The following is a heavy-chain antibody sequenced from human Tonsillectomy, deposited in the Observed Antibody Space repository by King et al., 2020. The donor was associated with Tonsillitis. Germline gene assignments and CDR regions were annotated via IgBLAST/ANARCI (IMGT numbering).Heavy chain of an antibody. J-gene: IGHJ6*02. D-gene: IGHD2-2*01. CDR3: ARVYPAADYYYGMDV. CDR2: IYYSGNT. V-gene: IGHV4-61*01. CDR1: GGSVSSGRYY. Sequence: VQLQESGPGLVKPSETLSLTCTVSGGSVSSGRYYWSWIRQPPGKGLEWIGYIYYSGNTNYNPSLRSRVTMPEDTSKNQFSLKLSSVTAADTAVYYCARVYPAADYYYGMDVWGQGTTVTVSS.